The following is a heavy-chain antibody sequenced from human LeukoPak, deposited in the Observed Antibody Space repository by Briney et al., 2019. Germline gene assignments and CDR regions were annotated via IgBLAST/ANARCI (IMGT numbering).Heavy chain of an antibody. CDR1: GFTFSSYW. CDR2: IYYSGST. CDR3: ARGTVVGNTIDY. J-gene: IGHJ4*02. D-gene: IGHD3-22*01. V-gene: IGHV4-39*07. Sequence: GSLRLSCAASGFTFSSYWMSWIRQPPGKGLEWIGSIYYSGSTYYNPSLKSRVTISVDTSKNQFSLKLSSVTAADTAVYYCARGTVVGNTIDYWGQGTLVTVSS.